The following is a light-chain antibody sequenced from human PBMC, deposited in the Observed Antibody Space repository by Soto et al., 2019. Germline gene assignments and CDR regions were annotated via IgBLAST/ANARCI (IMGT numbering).Light chain of an antibody. CDR1: QSINSA. Sequence: EIEMTQSPAKLSVSPGERATLSCRASQSINSALAWYQQKPGQSPRLLIHGAYTRATGIPTRFSGSGSGTEFTLTICSLQSEDLAVYYCQHYNKWPPWLTFGGGTKLEIK. CDR2: GAY. J-gene: IGKJ4*01. V-gene: IGKV3-15*01. CDR3: QHYNKWPPWLT.